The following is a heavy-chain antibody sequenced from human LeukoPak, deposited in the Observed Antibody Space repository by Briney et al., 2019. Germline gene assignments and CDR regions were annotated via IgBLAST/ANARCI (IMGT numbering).Heavy chain of an antibody. CDR1: GGSISSYY. Sequence: SETLSLTCTVSGGSISSYYWSWIRQPPGKGLEGIGYIYYSGSTNYNPSLKGRVTISVDTSKNQFSLKLSSVTAADTAVYYCARVRQGDYYDSSGYHSKDAFDIWGQGTMVTVSS. D-gene: IGHD3-22*01. CDR2: IYYSGST. V-gene: IGHV4-59*01. J-gene: IGHJ3*02. CDR3: ARVRQGDYYDSSGYHSKDAFDI.